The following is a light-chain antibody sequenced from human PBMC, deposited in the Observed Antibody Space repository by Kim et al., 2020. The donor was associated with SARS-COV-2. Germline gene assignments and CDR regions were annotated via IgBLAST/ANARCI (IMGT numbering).Light chain of an antibody. J-gene: IGKJ4*01. CDR3: QQYNSYSLT. CDR2: KAS. V-gene: IGKV1-5*03. CDR1: QSISSW. Sequence: ASVGDRVTIACRDSQSISSWLAWYQQKPGKAPKVLIYKASTLESGVPSRFSGSGSGTEFTLTISSLQPDDFAIYYCQQYNSYSLTFGGGTKVDIK.